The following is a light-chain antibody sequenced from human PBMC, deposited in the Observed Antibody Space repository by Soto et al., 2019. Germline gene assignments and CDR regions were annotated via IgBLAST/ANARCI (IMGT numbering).Light chain of an antibody. Sequence: DIQMTQSPSTLSASVGDRVTITCRASQNIISWLAWYQQKPGKAPKLLTYKASSLESGVPSRFSGRGSGTEFTLTINSLQPDDFATYYCQQYISFPHTFGQGTKLEIK. CDR3: QQYISFPHT. J-gene: IGKJ2*01. CDR1: QNIISW. CDR2: KAS. V-gene: IGKV1-5*03.